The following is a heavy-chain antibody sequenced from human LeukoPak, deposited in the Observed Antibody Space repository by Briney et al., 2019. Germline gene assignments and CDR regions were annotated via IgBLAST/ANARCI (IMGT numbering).Heavy chain of an antibody. J-gene: IGHJ4*02. CDR2: INHSGST. V-gene: IGHV4-34*01. CDR1: GGSFSGYY. D-gene: IGHD6-13*01. CDR3: ARDVVAAAGTWDY. Sequence: PSETLSLTCAVYGGSFSGYYWSWIRQPPGKGLEWIGEINHSGSTNYNPSLKSRVTMSVDTSKNQFSLKLSSVSAADTAVYYCARDVVAAAGTWDYWGQGTLVTVSS.